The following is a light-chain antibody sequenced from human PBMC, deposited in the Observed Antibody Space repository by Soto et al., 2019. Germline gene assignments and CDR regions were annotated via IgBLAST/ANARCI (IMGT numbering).Light chain of an antibody. V-gene: IGKV3-20*01. J-gene: IGKJ1*01. CDR2: GAS. CDR1: QSVTSNY. CDR3: QHYVTSLTT. Sequence: EMVLTQSPTTLSVSPGERVTLSCWASQSVTSNYLAWYQQKPGQAPRLLIFGASIRVTGIPDRFIGSGSGTDFTLTISRLEPEDFAVYYCQHYVTSLTTFGQGTKVDIK.